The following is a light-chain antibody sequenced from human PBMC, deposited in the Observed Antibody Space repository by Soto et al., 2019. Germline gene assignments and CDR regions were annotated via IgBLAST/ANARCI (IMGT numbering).Light chain of an antibody. Sequence: QSALTQPASVSGSPGQSITISCTGTSSDVGTYNLVSWYQHHPGKAPKLMIYEGSKRPLGVSNRFSGSKSGNTASLTISGLQAEDEADYYCCSYAGSSTYVFGTGTKLTVL. CDR1: SSDVGTYNL. CDR2: EGS. V-gene: IGLV2-23*01. J-gene: IGLJ1*01. CDR3: CSYAGSSTYV.